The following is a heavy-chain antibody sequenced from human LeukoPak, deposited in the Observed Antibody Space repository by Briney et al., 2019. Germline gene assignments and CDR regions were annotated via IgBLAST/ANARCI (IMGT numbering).Heavy chain of an antibody. D-gene: IGHD5-24*01. CDR3: AKDSDVEMATIFCL. V-gene: IGHV3-23*01. J-gene: IGHJ4*02. Sequence: EGSLRLSCAASGFTFSSYAMSWVRQAAGKGLEWVSAISGSGGSTYYADSVKGRFTISRDNSKNTLYLQMNSLRAEDTAVYYCAKDSDVEMATIFCLWGQGTLVTVSS. CDR1: GFTFSSYA. CDR2: ISGSGGST.